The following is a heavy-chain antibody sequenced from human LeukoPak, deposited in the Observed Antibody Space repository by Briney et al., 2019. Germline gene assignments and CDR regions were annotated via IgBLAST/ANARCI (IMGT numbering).Heavy chain of an antibody. D-gene: IGHD6-19*01. CDR1: GGSISSGGYS. V-gene: IGHV4-30-2*01. J-gene: IGHJ4*02. CDR2: IFHSGST. CDR3: VRNQAVAGIRYYFDY. Sequence: SQTLSLTCVVSGGSISSGGYSWSWIRQPPGKGLEWIGYIFHSGSTCYNPSLKSRVTMSVDRSKNQFSLELSSVTAADTAVYFCVRNQAVAGIRYYFDYWGQGTLVTVSS.